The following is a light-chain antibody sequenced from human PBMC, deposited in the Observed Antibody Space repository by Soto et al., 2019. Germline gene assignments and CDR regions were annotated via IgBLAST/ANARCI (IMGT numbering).Light chain of an antibody. CDR3: SSYTTSSTYV. V-gene: IGLV2-18*02. Sequence: QSALTQPPSVSGSPGQSVAISCTGTSRDVGNYNRVSWYQQPPGSAPKLILYDVSNRPSGVPDRFSGSKSGNTASLTISGLQADDEADYYCSSYTTSSTYVFGTGTKLTVL. J-gene: IGLJ1*01. CDR2: DVS. CDR1: SRDVGNYNR.